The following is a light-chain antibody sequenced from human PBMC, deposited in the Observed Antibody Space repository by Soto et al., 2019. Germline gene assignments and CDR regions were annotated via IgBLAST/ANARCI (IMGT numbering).Light chain of an antibody. CDR3: QSYDISLSVFYV. CDR1: SSNIGTGYD. Sequence: QSVLTQPPSVSGAPGQRVTISGTGSSSNIGTGYDVHWYQQLPGTAPKLLIYGNNKRASGVPDRFSGFKSGTSASLDITGLQAEDEAEYYCQSYDISLSVFYVLGTANKVTVX. J-gene: IGLJ1*01. CDR2: GNN. V-gene: IGLV1-40*01.